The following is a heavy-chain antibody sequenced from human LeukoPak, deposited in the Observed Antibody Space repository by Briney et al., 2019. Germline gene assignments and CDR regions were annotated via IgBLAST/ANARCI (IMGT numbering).Heavy chain of an antibody. V-gene: IGHV3-21*01. Sequence: PGGSLRFSCASSGFTFSSYSMKWVRQAPGKGLEWVSSISSSSSYIYYADSVKGRFTISRDNAKNSLYLQMNSLRAEDTAVYYCARVMGRYCSSTSCYVDYWGQGTLVNVSS. CDR1: GFTFSSYS. J-gene: IGHJ4*02. CDR2: ISSSSSYI. D-gene: IGHD2-2*01. CDR3: ARVMGRYCSSTSCYVDY.